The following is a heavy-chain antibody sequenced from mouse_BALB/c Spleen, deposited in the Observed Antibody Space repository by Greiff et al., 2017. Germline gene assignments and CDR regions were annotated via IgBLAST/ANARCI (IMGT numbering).Heavy chain of an antibody. Sequence: VMLVESGPGLVAPSQSLSITCTVSGFSLTSYGVHWVRQPPGKGLEWLGVIWAGGSTNYNSALMSRLSISKDNSKSQVFLKMNSLQTDDTAMYYCARGGTYYGNYVYAMDYWGQGTSVTVSS. D-gene: IGHD2-1*01. CDR3: ARGGTYYGNYVYAMDY. CDR2: IWAGGST. J-gene: IGHJ4*01. CDR1: GFSLTSYG. V-gene: IGHV2-9*02.